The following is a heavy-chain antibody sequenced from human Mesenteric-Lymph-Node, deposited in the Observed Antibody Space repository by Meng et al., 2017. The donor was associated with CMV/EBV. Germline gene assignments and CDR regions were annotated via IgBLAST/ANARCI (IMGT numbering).Heavy chain of an antibody. CDR3: AKDRGLGDWYFDL. Sequence: GESLKISCATSGFTFNEYAMSWVRQAPGKGLEWVSAIRASTGSTYYADSVKGRFTISRDNSKNTLYLQMHSLRAEDTAVYYCAKDRGLGDWYFDLWGRGTLVTVSS. D-gene: IGHD3-16*01. J-gene: IGHJ2*01. CDR2: IRASTGST. V-gene: IGHV3-23*01. CDR1: GFTFNEYA.